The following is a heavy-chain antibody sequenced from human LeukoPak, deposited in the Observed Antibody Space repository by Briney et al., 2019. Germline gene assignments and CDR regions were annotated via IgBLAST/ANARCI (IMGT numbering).Heavy chain of an antibody. CDR1: GYTLTELS. V-gene: IGHV1-24*01. J-gene: IGHJ5*02. D-gene: IGHD1-7*01. Sequence: ASVKVSCKVSGYTLTELSMHWVRQAPGKGLEWMGGFDPEDGETIYAQKFQGRVTMTEDTSTDTAYMELSSLRSEDTAVYYCARDSEGVTGTTSWFDPWGQGTLVTVSS. CDR3: ARDSEGVTGTTSWFDP. CDR2: FDPEDGET.